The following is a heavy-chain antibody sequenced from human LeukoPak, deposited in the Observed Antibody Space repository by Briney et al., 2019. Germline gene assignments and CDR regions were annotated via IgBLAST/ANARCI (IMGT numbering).Heavy chain of an antibody. CDR1: GFTFSSYG. CDR2: ISYDGSNK. D-gene: IGHD3-16*02. Sequence: PGRSLRLSCAASGFTFSSYGMHWVRQAPGKGLEWVAVISYDGSNKYYADSVKGRFTISRDNSKNTLYLQMNSLRAEDTAVYYCAKAYRPSEPTVNYYYGLDVWGQGTTVTVSS. CDR3: AKAYRPSEPTVNYYYGLDV. J-gene: IGHJ6*02. V-gene: IGHV3-30*18.